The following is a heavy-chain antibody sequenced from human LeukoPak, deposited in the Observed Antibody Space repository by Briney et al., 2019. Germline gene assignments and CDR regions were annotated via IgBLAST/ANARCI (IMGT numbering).Heavy chain of an antibody. CDR2: INHSGST. Sequence: SGTLSLTCAVYGGSFSGYYWSWIRQPPGKGLEWIGEINHSGSTNYNPSLKSRVTISVDTSKNQFSLKLSSVTAADTAVYYCARKGWYSGWTYFDYWGQGTLVTVSS. J-gene: IGHJ4*02. V-gene: IGHV4-34*01. CDR1: GGSFSGYY. CDR3: ARKGWYSGWTYFDY. D-gene: IGHD6-19*01.